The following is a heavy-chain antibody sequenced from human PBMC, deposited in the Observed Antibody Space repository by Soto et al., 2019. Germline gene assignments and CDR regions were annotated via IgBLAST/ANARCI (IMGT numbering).Heavy chain of an antibody. Sequence: DLVESGGGLVQTGGSLRLSCAISESTVSRDWMNWVRQAPGKGLEWVAHTNQDGSQKYYVDSVKGRFTISRDNAKKSLYLEMNSLRAGDTAMYYCSGGVGDAFWGQGTLVTVSS. D-gene: IGHD1-26*01. CDR2: TNQDGSQK. J-gene: IGHJ4*02. CDR3: SGGVGDAF. V-gene: IGHV3-7*01. CDR1: ESTVSRDW.